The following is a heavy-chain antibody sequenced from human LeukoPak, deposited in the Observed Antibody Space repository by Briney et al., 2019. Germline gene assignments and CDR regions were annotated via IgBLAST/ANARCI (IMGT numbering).Heavy chain of an antibody. CDR2: ISYSRST. D-gene: IGHD3-22*01. CDR1: GGSIGTYQ. Sequence: PSETLSLTCTVAGGSIGTYQWSWIRQPPGKGLEWIGYISYSRSTNYDPSLKSRVTISLDTSKNQFSLKVNSVTAADTAVYYCARERTSAYSYYFDYWGQGTLVTVSS. J-gene: IGHJ4*02. V-gene: IGHV4-59*01. CDR3: ARERTSAYSYYFDY.